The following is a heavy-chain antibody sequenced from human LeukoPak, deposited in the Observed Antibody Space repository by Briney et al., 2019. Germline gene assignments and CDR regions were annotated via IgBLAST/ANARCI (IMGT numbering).Heavy chain of an antibody. J-gene: IGHJ2*01. V-gene: IGHV4-38-2*02. Sequence: SETLSLTCTVSGYSISSGYYWGWIRQPPGKGLEWIGSIYHSGSTYYNPSLKSRVTISVDTSENQFSLKLSSVTAADTAVYYCARLAPPRIRLWLRYWYFDLWGRGTLVTVSS. CDR2: IYHSGST. CDR3: ARLAPPRIRLWLRYWYFDL. CDR1: GYSISSGYY. D-gene: IGHD5-18*01.